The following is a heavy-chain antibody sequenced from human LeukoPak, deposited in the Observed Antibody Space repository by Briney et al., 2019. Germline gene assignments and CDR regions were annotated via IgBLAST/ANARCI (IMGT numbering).Heavy chain of an antibody. V-gene: IGHV4-39*07. Sequence: SETLSLTCTVSSGSISSGNYYWGWIRQPPGKGLEWIGEINHSGSTNYNPSLKSRVTISVDTSKNQFSLKLSSVTAADTAVYYCARRRILTGYYRDYWGQGTLVTVSS. D-gene: IGHD3-9*01. CDR2: INHSGST. CDR1: SGSISSGNYY. CDR3: ARRRILTGYYRDY. J-gene: IGHJ4*02.